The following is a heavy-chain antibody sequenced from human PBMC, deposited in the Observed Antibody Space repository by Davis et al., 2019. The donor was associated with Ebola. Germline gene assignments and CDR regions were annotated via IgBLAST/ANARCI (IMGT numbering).Heavy chain of an antibody. D-gene: IGHD2-2*01. J-gene: IGHJ6*03. V-gene: IGHV4-61*08. Sequence: MPGGSLRLSCTVSGGSISSGGYYWSWIRQHPGKELEWIGYIYYSGSTNYNPSLKSRVTISVDTSKNQFSLKLSSVTAADTAVYYCARGRSSPRYYYYYMDVWGKGTTVTVSS. CDR3: ARGRSSPRYYYYYMDV. CDR1: GGSISSGGYY. CDR2: IYYSGST.